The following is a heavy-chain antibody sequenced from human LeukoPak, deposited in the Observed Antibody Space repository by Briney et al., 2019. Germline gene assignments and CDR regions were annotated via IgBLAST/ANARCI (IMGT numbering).Heavy chain of an antibody. Sequence: GGSLRLSCAASGFTFSSYSMNWVRQAPGKGLEWVSYISSSSSTIYYADSVKGRFTISRDNARNSLYLQMNSLRAEDTAVYYCARGYDKRGYYYYGMDIWGKGTTVTVSS. CDR1: GFTFSSYS. CDR3: ARGYDKRGYYYYGMDI. D-gene: IGHD3-9*01. J-gene: IGHJ6*04. V-gene: IGHV3-48*01. CDR2: ISSSSSTI.